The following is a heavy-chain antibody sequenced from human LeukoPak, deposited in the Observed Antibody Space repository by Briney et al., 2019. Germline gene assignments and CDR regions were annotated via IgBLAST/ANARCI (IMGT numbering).Heavy chain of an antibody. CDR1: GFTVSSNY. V-gene: IGHV3-74*01. D-gene: IGHD3-10*01. CDR3: VEDWGVLPDYTADGFDI. J-gene: IGHJ3*02. CDR2: INGDGRNI. Sequence: GGSLRLSCAASGFTVSSNYMSWVRQDPRKGLVWVSRINGDGRNINYADSVRGRFTISRDNAKNTLYLQMNSLRVEDTAVYYCVEDWGVLPDYTADGFDIWGLGTMVTVSS.